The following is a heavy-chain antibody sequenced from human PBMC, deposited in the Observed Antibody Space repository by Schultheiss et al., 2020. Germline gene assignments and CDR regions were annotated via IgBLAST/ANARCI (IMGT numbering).Heavy chain of an antibody. D-gene: IGHD2-21*02. CDR2: ISYDGSNK. V-gene: IGHV3-30-3*01. Sequence: GGSLRLSCAASGFTFSSYAMHWVRQAPGKGLEWVAVISYDGSNKYYADSVKGRFTISRDNSKNTLYLQMNSLRAEDTAVYYCVRPLRMVTDATDFHYGLDVWGHGTTVTVSS. CDR3: VRPLRMVTDATDFHYGLDV. CDR1: GFTFSSYA. J-gene: IGHJ6*02.